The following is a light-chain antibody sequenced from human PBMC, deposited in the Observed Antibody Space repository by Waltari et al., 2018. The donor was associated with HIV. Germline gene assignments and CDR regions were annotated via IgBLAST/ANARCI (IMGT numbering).Light chain of an antibody. Sequence: SYELTQPPSVSVSPGQTARITCSGDALPRQYASWYQQKPGQDPVMVIYKDTERSSGIPERFSGSSSGTTVTLTISGVQAEDEADYYCQSVDSSGAYYVFGPGTKVTVL. V-gene: IGLV3-25*03. CDR1: ALPRQY. CDR2: KDT. J-gene: IGLJ1*01. CDR3: QSVDSSGAYYV.